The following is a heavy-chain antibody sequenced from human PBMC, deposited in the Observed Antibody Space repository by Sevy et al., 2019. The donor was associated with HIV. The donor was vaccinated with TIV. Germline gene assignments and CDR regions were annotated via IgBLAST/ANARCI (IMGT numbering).Heavy chain of an antibody. V-gene: IGHV4-4*07. CDR3: ARDFGYYYDSSGYYYFDY. Sequence: SETLSLTCTVSGGSISSYYWSWIRQPAGKGLERIGRIYTSGSTKYNPSLKSRVTMSVDTSKNQFSLKRSSVTAADTAVYYCARDFGYYYDSSGYYYFDYWGQGTLVTVS. D-gene: IGHD3-22*01. CDR1: GGSISSYY. CDR2: IYTSGST. J-gene: IGHJ4*02.